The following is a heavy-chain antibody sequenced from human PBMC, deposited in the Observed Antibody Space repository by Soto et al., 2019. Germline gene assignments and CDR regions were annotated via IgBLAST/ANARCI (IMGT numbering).Heavy chain of an antibody. J-gene: IGHJ5*02. Sequence: SETLSLTCSVSGAALNSGNYYWSWIRQVPGKGLEWIGHIYGTGAVDYNPSLRDRITISQDTSERQFSLNLRLVTAADTAVYYCARLRLATNNYKWFDHWGQGTLVTVSS. CDR1: GAALNSGNYY. CDR2: IYGTGAV. D-gene: IGHD1-20*01. CDR3: ARLRLATNNYKWFDH. V-gene: IGHV4-31*03.